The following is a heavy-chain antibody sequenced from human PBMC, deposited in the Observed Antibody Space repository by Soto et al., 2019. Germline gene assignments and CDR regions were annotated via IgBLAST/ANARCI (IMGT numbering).Heavy chain of an antibody. CDR1: GFTFSSYG. J-gene: IGHJ6*03. CDR3: AKDRTIFGVGYYYMDV. CDR2: ISYDGSNK. V-gene: IGHV3-30*18. Sequence: GGSLRLSCAASGFTFSSYGMHWVRQAPGKGLEWVAVISYDGSNKYYADSVKGRFTISRDNSKNTLYLQMNSLRAEDTAVYYSAKDRTIFGVGYYYMDVWGKGTTVTVSS. D-gene: IGHD3-3*01.